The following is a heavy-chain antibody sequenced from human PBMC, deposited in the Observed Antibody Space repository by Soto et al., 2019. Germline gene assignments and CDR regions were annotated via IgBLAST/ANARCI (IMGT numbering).Heavy chain of an antibody. CDR1: GGSISSGDYY. D-gene: IGHD3-10*01. Sequence: SETLSLTCTVSGGSISSGDYYWSWIRQPPGKGLEWIGYIYYSGSTYYNPSLKSRVTISVDTSKNQFSLKLSSVTAADTAVYYCARDSGNILLWFGELPHSQYGMDVWGQGTTVTVSS. V-gene: IGHV4-30-4*01. CDR2: IYYSGST. J-gene: IGHJ6*02. CDR3: ARDSGNILLWFGELPHSQYGMDV.